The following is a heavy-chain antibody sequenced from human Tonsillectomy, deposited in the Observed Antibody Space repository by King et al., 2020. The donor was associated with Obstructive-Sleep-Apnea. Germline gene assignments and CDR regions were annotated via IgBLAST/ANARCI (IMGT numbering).Heavy chain of an antibody. J-gene: IGHJ4*02. Sequence: QLVESGGGLVQPGGSLRLSCAASGFTFSSYSMKWVRQAPGKGLEWVSYISSSSSTIHYADSVKGRFTISRDNAKNSLYLQMNSLRAEDTAVFWCAGERGGIAVAGDDYWGQGTLVTVSS. CDR1: GFTFSSYS. CDR3: AGERGGIAVAGDDY. V-gene: IGHV3-48*04. D-gene: IGHD6-19*01. CDR2: ISSSSSTI.